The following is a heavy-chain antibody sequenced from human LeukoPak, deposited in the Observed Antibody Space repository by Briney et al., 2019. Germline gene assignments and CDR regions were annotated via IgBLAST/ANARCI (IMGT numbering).Heavy chain of an antibody. CDR1: GGTFSSYA. D-gene: IGHD3-22*01. CDR3: ARLRYYSESNANNRFDY. J-gene: IGHJ4*02. CDR2: IIPIFGTA. Sequence: GASVKVSCKASGGTFSSYAISWVRQAPGQGLEWMGGIIPIFGTANYAQKFQGRVTITRNTSISTAYMELSSLRSEDTAVYYCARLRYYSESNANNRFDYWGQGTLVTVSS. V-gene: IGHV1-69*05.